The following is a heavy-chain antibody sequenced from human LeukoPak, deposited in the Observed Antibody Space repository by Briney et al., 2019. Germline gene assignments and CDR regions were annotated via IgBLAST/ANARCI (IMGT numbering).Heavy chain of an antibody. J-gene: IGHJ4*02. CDR2: ISGSGGST. CDR3: AKHNTGSLRYFDWFLDY. D-gene: IGHD3-9*01. Sequence: GGSLRLSCAVSGFTYSRYWMSWVRQAPGKGLEWVSAISGSGGSTYYADSVRGRFTISRDNSKNTLYLQMNSLRAEDTAVYYCAKHNTGSLRYFDWFLDYWGQGTLVTVSS. V-gene: IGHV3-23*01. CDR1: GFTYSRYW.